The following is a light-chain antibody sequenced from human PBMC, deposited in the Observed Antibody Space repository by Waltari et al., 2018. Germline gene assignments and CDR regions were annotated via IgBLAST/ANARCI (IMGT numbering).Light chain of an antibody. Sequence: QSALTQPASVSGTPGQSLTISCSGTTSDVGSYDLVSWYPQHPGEAPKLLICEVFTRPADTSSRCAGAKSGSTASLTISGLQPEDEADYYCCSYAGRGTYVFGSGTKVTVL. V-gene: IGLV2-23*02. J-gene: IGLJ1*01. CDR2: EVF. CDR1: TSDVGSYDL. CDR3: CSYAGRGTYV.